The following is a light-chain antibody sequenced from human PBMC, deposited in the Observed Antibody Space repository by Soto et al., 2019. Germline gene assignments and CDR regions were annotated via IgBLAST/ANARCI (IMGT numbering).Light chain of an antibody. CDR3: QKYNSYWT. V-gene: IGKV1-5*03. Sequence: DIQMTQSTSTLSASVGDRVTITCRASQSISSSLAWYQQKPGKAPKLLIYKASSLESGVPSRFSGSGSGTEFTLTIRSVQPDECATYYCQKYNSYWTFGQGTKVEIK. J-gene: IGKJ1*01. CDR1: QSISSS. CDR2: KAS.